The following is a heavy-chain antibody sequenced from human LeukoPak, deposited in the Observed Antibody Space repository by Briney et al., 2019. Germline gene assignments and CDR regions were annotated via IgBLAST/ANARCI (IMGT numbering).Heavy chain of an antibody. CDR1: GFTFSGYA. CDR3: AKGMVRGVIPDY. D-gene: IGHD3-10*01. Sequence: GGSLRLSCAASGFTFSGYAMSWVRQAPGKGLEWVSAISGGGVSTYYADSIKGRFTISRDDSKNTLYLQMNSLRAEATAVYYCAKGMVRGVIPDYWGQGTLVTVSS. CDR2: ISGGGVST. V-gene: IGHV3-23*01. J-gene: IGHJ4*02.